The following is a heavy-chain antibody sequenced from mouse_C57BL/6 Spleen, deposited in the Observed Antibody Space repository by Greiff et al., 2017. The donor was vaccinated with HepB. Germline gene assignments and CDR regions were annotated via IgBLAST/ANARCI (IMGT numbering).Heavy chain of an antibody. D-gene: IGHD1-1*01. V-gene: IGHV7-3*01. J-gene: IGHJ3*01. CDR1: GFTFTDYY. CDR3: ARYGGSQSAWVAY. Sequence: EVKLVESGGGLVQPGGSLSLSCAASGFTFTDYYMSWVRQPPGKALEWLGFIRNKANGYTTEYSASVKGRFTISRDNSQSILYLQMNALRAADSATYYCARYGGSQSAWVAYWGQGNLVTVSA. CDR2: IRNKANGYTT.